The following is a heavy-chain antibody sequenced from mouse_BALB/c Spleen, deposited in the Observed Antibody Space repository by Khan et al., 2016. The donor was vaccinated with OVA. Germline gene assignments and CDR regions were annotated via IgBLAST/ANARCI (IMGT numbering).Heavy chain of an antibody. CDR1: GYTFTSHT. Sequence: QVQLQQSGAELARPGASVKMSCKASGYTFTSHTMHWVKQRPGQGLEWIGYINPRSDYTQYNQKLNDKATLTADISSSTAYMQLSSLTSEDSAVYYCARRTTEYALDYWGQGTSVTVSS. J-gene: IGHJ4*01. D-gene: IGHD2-14*01. V-gene: IGHV1-4*01. CDR3: ARRTTEYALDY. CDR2: INPRSDYT.